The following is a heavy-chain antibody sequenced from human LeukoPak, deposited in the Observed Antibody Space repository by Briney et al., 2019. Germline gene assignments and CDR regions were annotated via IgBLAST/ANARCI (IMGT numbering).Heavy chain of an antibody. CDR2: ISGAGGTT. J-gene: IGHJ4*02. CDR1: GFTFSSYA. Sequence: GGSLRLSCAASGFTFSSYAMMWLRQAPGKGLEWVSAISGAGGTTLYADSVKGRFTISRDNSKNTLYLQMSSLRAEDTAVYYCAREQGFGELLPEYWGQGTLVTVSS. D-gene: IGHD3-10*01. V-gene: IGHV3-23*01. CDR3: AREQGFGELLPEY.